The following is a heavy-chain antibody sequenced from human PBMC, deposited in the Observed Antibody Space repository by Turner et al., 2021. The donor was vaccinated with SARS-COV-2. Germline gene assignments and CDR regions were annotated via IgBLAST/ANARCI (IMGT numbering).Heavy chain of an antibody. J-gene: IGHJ5*02. V-gene: IGHV5-10-1*03. CDR1: GNSFTSYW. CDR2: IDPSDSYT. Sequence: EVQLVQSGAEVKKPGESLRISCKGSGNSFTSYWITWVRQMPGKGREWMGRIDPSDSYTNYSPSFQGHVTISADKSISTAYLQWSSLKASDTAMYYCATSGYLSTNWFDPWGQGTLVTVSS. D-gene: IGHD3-22*01. CDR3: ATSGYLSTNWFDP.